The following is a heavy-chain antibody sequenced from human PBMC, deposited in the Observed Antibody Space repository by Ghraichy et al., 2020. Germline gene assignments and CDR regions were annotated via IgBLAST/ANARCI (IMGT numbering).Heavy chain of an antibody. D-gene: IGHD6-13*01. CDR1: GYTFTSHE. CDR3: ARGRDVVAPAATNPYYYHGMDV. CDR2: MNPDTGNT. V-gene: IGHV1-8*01. Sequence: ASVKVSCKASGYTFTSHEINWVRQAPGQGLEWMGWMNPDTGNTGHLQKFQGRVTMTRDTSLGTAYMELSSLRSDDTAVYFCARGRDVVAPAATNPYYYHGMDVWGQGTTVTVSS. J-gene: IGHJ6*02.